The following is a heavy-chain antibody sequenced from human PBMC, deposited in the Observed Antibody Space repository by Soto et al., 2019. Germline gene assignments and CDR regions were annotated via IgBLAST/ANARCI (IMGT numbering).Heavy chain of an antibody. CDR3: ARDTYYYDSSDHFSADAFDI. CDR1: GFTSSSYW. Sequence: EVQLVESGGALVQPGGSLRLSCAASGFTSSSYWIHWVRQAPGKGLVWVSRISNDGSSTNYADSVKGRFTISRDNAKNTGYLQMNSLRAEDTAVYYCARDTYYYDSSDHFSADAFDIWGQGTMVTVSS. D-gene: IGHD3-22*01. J-gene: IGHJ3*02. CDR2: ISNDGSST. V-gene: IGHV3-74*01.